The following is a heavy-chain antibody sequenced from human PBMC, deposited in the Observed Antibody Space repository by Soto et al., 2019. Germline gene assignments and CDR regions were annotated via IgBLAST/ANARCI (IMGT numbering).Heavy chain of an antibody. V-gene: IGHV3-23*01. J-gene: IGHJ5*02. D-gene: IGHD1-26*01. CDR1: GFTFSSYA. Sequence: LRLSCAASGFTFSSYAMSWVRQAPGKGLEWVSAISGSGGSTYYADSVKGRFTISRDNSKNTLYLQMNSLRAEDTAVYYCAKDRVGATRPKTAFDPWGQGALVTVSS. CDR2: ISGSGGST. CDR3: AKDRVGATRPKTAFDP.